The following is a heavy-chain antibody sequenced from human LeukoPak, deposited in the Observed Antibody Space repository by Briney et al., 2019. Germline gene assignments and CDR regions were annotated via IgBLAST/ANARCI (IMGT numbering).Heavy chain of an antibody. D-gene: IGHD1-26*01. J-gene: IGHJ3*01. CDR3: ARDGGGTGGTYHHTFDF. V-gene: IGHV3-48*02. Sequence: GGSVTLSCAPSVFSHGIHNANGVRHGPGRGLEWNSYVTTSGRPIYYADSVKGRLTIPRDNAKSSLYLQMDSLRDEETAVYYCARDGGGTGGTYHHTFDFWGQGTMVTVSS. CDR2: VTTSGRPI. CDR1: VFSHGIHN.